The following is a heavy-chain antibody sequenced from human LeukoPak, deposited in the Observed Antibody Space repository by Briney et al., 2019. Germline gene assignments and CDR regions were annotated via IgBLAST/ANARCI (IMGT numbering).Heavy chain of an antibody. J-gene: IGHJ5*02. CDR3: AKSPHDYGDYDLDWFDP. CDR2: ISGSGGST. CDR1: GFTFSSYA. Sequence: PGGSLRLSCAASGFTFSSYAMSWVRQAPGKGLEWVSAISGSGGSTYYADSVKGRFTISRDNSKNTLYLQMNSLRAEDTAVYCCAKSPHDYGDYDLDWFDPWGQGTLVTVSS. D-gene: IGHD4-17*01. V-gene: IGHV3-23*01.